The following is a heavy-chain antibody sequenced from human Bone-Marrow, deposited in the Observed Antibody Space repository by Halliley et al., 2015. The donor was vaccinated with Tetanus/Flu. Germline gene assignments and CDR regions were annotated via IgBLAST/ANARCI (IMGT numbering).Heavy chain of an antibody. D-gene: IGHD2-21*02. J-gene: IGHJ4*02. CDR3: ARGVPHNWAGDCYSDYFDS. V-gene: IGHV4-38-2*01. CDR1: GSSITSSYY. CDR2: ASHGGST. Sequence: TLSLTCAVSGSSITSSYYWGWIRQSPGKGLEWIGDASHGGSTHFNPSLRGRVTLSLHTSRNQFSLNVTSVTAADTAVYFCARGVPHNWAGDCYSDYFDSWGQGTLVSVSS.